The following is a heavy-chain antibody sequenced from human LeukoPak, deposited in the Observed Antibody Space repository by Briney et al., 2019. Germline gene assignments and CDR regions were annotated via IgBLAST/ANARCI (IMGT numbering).Heavy chain of an antibody. J-gene: IGHJ4*02. V-gene: IGHV3-21*01. Sequence: PGGSLRLSCAASGFTFSSYSMNWVRQAPGKGLEWVSSIRPPSSYIYYADSVKGRFTISRDNAKNSLYLQMNSLRAEDTAVYYCARGRRGIQLWLRGPPLFDYWGQGTLVTVSS. CDR1: GFTFSSYS. CDR3: ARGRRGIQLWLRGPPLFDY. D-gene: IGHD5-18*01. CDR2: IRPPSSYI.